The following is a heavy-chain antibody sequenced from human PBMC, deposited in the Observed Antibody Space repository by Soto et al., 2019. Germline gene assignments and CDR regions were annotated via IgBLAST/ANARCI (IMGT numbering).Heavy chain of an antibody. CDR2: IYYSGST. D-gene: IGHD6-13*01. CDR1: GGSISSGGYY. V-gene: IGHV4-31*03. CDR3: ARDGRGAAAGRRERVHRHNWFDP. Sequence: QVQLQESGPGLVKPSQTLSLTCTVSGGSISSGGYYWSWIRQHPGKGLEWIGYIYYSGSTYYNPSLKSRVTISVDTSKNQFSLKLSSMTAADTAVYYCARDGRGAAAGRRERVHRHNWFDPWGQGTLVTVSS. J-gene: IGHJ5*02.